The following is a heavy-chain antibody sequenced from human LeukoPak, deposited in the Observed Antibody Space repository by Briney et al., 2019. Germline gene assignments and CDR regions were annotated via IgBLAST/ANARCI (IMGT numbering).Heavy chain of an antibody. CDR1: GFTFSSYE. CDR2: ISSSGSTI. Sequence: PGGALRLSCAAPGFTFSSYEMNWVRQAPGKGLEWVSYISSSGSTIYYADSVKGRFTISRDNAKNSLYLQMNSLRAEDTDVYYCARLKKWPYSYYMDVWGKGPTVTVSS. CDR3: ARLKKWPYSYYMDV. D-gene: IGHD5-12*01. J-gene: IGHJ6*03. V-gene: IGHV3-48*03.